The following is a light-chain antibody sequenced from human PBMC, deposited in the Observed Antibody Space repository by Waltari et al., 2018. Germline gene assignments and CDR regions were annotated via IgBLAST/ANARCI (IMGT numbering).Light chain of an antibody. V-gene: IGLV2-14*01. CDR2: EVS. CDR3: SSYTDSGTLV. J-gene: IGLJ3*02. Sequence: QSALTQPASVSGSPGQSLTISCTVTSSDVGAYNYASWYQQHPGKAPKLMIYEVSNRPSGISHRFSGSKSGNTASLTISGLQAEDEADYYCSSYTDSGTLVFGGGTKLTVL. CDR1: SSDVGAYNY.